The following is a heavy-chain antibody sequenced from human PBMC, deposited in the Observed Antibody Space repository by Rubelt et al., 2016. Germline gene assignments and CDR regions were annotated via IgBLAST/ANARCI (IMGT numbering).Heavy chain of an antibody. CDR2: IHHSGDT. J-gene: IGHJ6*02. V-gene: IGHV4-34*02. CDR3: ARGGGSYNSDYYYGIDV. CDR1: GGSFSGFH. D-gene: IGHD2-15*01. Sequence: QVQLQQWGAGLLKPSETLSLTCAVYGGSFSGFHWVWIRQPPGKGLEWIGEIHHSGDTNYNPSLKSRVTISLDTSKNQFSRKLSSVTAADTAVYYCARGGGSYNSDYYYGIDVWGQGTTVTVSS.